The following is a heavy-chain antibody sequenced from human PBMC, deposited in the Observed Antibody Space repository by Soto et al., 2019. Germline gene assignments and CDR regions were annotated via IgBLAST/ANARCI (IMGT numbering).Heavy chain of an antibody. V-gene: IGHV3-23*01. CDR1: GFTFSSYA. J-gene: IGHJ5*02. CDR2: ISGSGGST. Sequence: GGSLRLSCAASGFTFSSYAMSWVRQAPGKGLEWVSAISGSGGSTYYADSVKGRFTISRDNSKNTLYLQMNSLRAEDTAVYYCAKEAADIVVVVAATHYNWFDPWGQGTLVTVSS. CDR3: AKEAADIVVVVAATHYNWFDP. D-gene: IGHD2-15*01.